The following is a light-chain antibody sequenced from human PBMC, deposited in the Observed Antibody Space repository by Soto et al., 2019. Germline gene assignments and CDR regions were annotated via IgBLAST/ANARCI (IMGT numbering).Light chain of an antibody. Sequence: EIVMTQSPATLSVSPGERPTLSCRASQSVRSNLAWHQQKPGQAPRLLISSASIRATGIPARFSGSGSGTDFTLTISSLQSEDFAIYYCQQYDDWPFTFGQGTKLEI. CDR3: QQYDDWPFT. V-gene: IGKV3-15*01. CDR2: SAS. J-gene: IGKJ2*01. CDR1: QSVRSN.